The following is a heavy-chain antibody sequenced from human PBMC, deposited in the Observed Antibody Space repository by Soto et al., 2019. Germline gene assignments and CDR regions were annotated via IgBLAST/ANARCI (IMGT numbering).Heavy chain of an antibody. Sequence: ASVKVSCKASGYTFTSYDINWVRQATGQGLEWMGWMNPNSGNTGYAQKFRGRVTMTRNTSISTAYMELSSLRSEDTAVYYCARGRSPKGYDFWSGYYTGVFVNYMDVWGKGTTVTVSS. D-gene: IGHD3-3*01. V-gene: IGHV1-8*01. CDR2: MNPNSGNT. J-gene: IGHJ6*03. CDR1: GYTFTSYD. CDR3: ARGRSPKGYDFWSGYYTGVFVNYMDV.